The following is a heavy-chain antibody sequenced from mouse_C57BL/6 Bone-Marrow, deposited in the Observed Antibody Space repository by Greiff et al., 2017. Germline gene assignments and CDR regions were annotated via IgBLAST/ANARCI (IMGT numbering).Heavy chain of an antibody. CDR3: TTAFSLY. J-gene: IGHJ2*01. CDR2: IDPENGDT. Sequence: VQLLQSGAELVRPGASVKLSCTASGFNIKDDYMHWVKQRPEQGLEWIGWIDPENGDTEYASKFQGKATITADTSSNTHYLQLSSLTSEDTAVYYCTTAFSLYWGQGTTLTVSS. CDR1: GFNIKDDY. V-gene: IGHV14-4*01.